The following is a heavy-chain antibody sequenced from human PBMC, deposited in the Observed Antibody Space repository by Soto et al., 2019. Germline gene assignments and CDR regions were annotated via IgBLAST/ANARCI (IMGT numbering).Heavy chain of an antibody. Sequence: PWGSLRLSCAASGFTFSSYAMSWVRQAPGKGLEWVSAISGSGGSTYYADSVKGRFTISRDNSKNTLYLQMNSLRAEDTAVYYCAKEKYNWNYFRWFDPWGQGTLVTVSS. V-gene: IGHV3-23*01. CDR1: GFTFSSYA. CDR2: ISGSGGST. D-gene: IGHD1-7*01. J-gene: IGHJ5*02. CDR3: AKEKYNWNYFRWFDP.